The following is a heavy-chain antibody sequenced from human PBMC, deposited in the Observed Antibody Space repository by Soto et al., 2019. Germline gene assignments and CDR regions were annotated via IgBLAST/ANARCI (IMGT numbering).Heavy chain of an antibody. CDR2: IIPIFGTA. V-gene: IGHV1-69*13. J-gene: IGHJ4*02. CDR1: GGTFSSCA. CDR3: ARDSTYYYDSSGYYSGNY. D-gene: IGHD3-22*01. Sequence: GASVKVSCKASGGTFSSCAISCVRQAPGQGLEWMGGIIPIFGTANYAQKFQGRVTITADESTSTAYMELSSLRSEDTAVYYCARDSTYYYDSSGYYSGNYWGQGTLVTVSS.